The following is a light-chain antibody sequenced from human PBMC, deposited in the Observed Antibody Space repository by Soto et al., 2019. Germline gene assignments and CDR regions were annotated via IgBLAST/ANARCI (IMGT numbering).Light chain of an antibody. Sequence: EIVMTQSPATLSVSPGDTATLSCRASQIVSSNLAWYQQKPGQAPRLLIYGASTRATGIPARFSGSGSGTEFTLTISSLQSEDFAVYYCQQYGSSPPTFGQGTKVDIK. V-gene: IGKV3-15*01. CDR1: QIVSSN. J-gene: IGKJ1*01. CDR3: QQYGSSPPT. CDR2: GAS.